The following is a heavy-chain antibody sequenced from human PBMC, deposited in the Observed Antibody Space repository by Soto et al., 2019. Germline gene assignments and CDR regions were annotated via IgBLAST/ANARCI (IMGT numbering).Heavy chain of an antibody. Sequence: SLRLSCSASVFSIGNYSMHWFWQAPGNGLEWVSSSSLNSNTIAYSDSVKGRFTISRDNAKNKFSLQLDSVTTADTAVYYYARGGPSCASYKFYCFDPWGQGTLVTVSS. CDR1: VFSIGNYS. D-gene: IGHD2-15*01. J-gene: IGHJ5*02. V-gene: IGHV3-9*01. CDR2: SSLNSNTI. CDR3: ARGGPSCASYKFYCFDP.